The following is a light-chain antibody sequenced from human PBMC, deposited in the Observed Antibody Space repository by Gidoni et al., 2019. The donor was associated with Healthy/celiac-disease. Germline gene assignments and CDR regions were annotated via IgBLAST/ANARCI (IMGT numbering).Light chain of an antibody. V-gene: IGKV3-11*01. Sequence: ESVLTQSPPTLSLSPGERATLSCRASQSVSSYLAWYQQKPGQAPRLLIYDASNRATGIPARFSGSGSGTDFTLTISSLEPEDFAVYYCQQRSNWGGTFGQGTKVEIK. CDR3: QQRSNWGGT. CDR2: DAS. J-gene: IGKJ1*01. CDR1: QSVSSY.